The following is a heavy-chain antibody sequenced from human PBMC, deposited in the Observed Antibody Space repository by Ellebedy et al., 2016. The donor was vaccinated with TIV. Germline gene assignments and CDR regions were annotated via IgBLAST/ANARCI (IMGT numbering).Heavy chain of an antibody. J-gene: IGHJ4*02. CDR1: GGSSSGYY. D-gene: IGHD2-15*01. CDR3: ASGDCSGGSCYKNDN. V-gene: IGHV4-34*01. CDR2: INHSGST. Sequence: SETLSLTCAVYGGSSSGYYWIWNRQPPGKGLGWIGEINHSGSTSYNPSLKSRVTISIDMSKNQFSLKLSSVTAADTAVYYCASGDCSGGSCYKNDNWGQGTLVTVSS.